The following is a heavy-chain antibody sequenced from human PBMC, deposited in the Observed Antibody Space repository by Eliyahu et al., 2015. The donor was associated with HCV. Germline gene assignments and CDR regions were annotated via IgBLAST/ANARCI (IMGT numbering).Heavy chain of an antibody. D-gene: IGHD2-2*02. CDR2: IWYDGSNK. J-gene: IGHJ6*02. V-gene: IGHV3-33*01. Sequence: SSYGMHWVRQAPGKGLEWVAVIWYDGSNKYYADSVKGRFTISRDNSKNTLYLQMNSLRAEDTAVYYCARVRSSYCSSTSCYRNYYYGMDVWGQGTTVTVSS. CDR1: SSYG. CDR3: ARVRSSYCSSTSCYRNYYYGMDV.